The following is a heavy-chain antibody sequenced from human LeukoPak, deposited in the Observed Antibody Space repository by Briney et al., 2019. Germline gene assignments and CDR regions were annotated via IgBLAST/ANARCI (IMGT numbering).Heavy chain of an antibody. V-gene: IGHV3-48*04. D-gene: IGHD3-10*01. CDR3: ARLSAYYYGSYFYYYMDV. Sequence: PGGSLRLSCAAPGFTFSSYSMNWVRQAPGKGLEWVSYISSSSSTIYYADSVKGRFTISRDNTKNSVYLHMNSLRAEDTALYYCARLSAYYYGSYFYYYMDVWGKGTTVTVSS. CDR2: ISSSSSTI. J-gene: IGHJ6*03. CDR1: GFTFSSYS.